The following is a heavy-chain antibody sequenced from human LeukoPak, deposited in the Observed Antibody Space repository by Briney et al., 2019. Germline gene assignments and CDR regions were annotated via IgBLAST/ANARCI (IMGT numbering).Heavy chain of an antibody. J-gene: IGHJ4*02. D-gene: IGHD3-22*01. CDR2: INPSGGST. Sequence: ASVKVSCKASGYTFTSYYMHWVRQAPGQGLEWMGIINPSGGSTSYAQKFQGRVTMTRDMSTSTAYMELRSLRSDDTAVYYCARDRLSYYYYDSRECFDYWGQGTLVTVSS. CDR3: ARDRLSYYYYDSRECFDY. CDR1: GYTFTSYY. V-gene: IGHV1-46*01.